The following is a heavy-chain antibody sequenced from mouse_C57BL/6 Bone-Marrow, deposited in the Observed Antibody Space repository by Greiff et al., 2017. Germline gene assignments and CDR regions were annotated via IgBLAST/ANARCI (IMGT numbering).Heavy chain of an antibody. Sequence: QVQLQQPGAELVKPGASVKMSCKASGYTFTSYWITWVKQSPGQGLEWIGEFHPGSGSTNYNEKFKSKATLTVEKSSSTAYMQLSRLTSEDSAVYYSARCGLLGAYWGQGTMVTVSA. D-gene: IGHD2-3*01. V-gene: IGHV1-55*01. CDR2: FHPGSGST. CDR1: GYTFTSYW. J-gene: IGHJ3*01. CDR3: ARCGLLGAY.